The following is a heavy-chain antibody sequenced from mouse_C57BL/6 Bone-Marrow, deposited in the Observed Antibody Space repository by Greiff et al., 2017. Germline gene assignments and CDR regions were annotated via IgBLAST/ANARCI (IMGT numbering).Heavy chain of an antibody. Sequence: VQLKESGAELVKPGASVKLSCTASGFNIKDYYMHWVKQRTEQGLEWIGRIDPEDGETKYAPNFQGKATITADTSSNTAYLQLSSLTSEDTAVYYCAPLLWYPWFAYWGQGTLVTVSA. J-gene: IGHJ3*01. V-gene: IGHV14-2*01. CDR1: GFNIKDYY. D-gene: IGHD2-1*01. CDR3: APLLWYPWFAY. CDR2: IDPEDGET.